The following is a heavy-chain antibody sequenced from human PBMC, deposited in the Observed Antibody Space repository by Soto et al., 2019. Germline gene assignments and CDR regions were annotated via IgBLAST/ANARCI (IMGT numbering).Heavy chain of an antibody. CDR2: IIPILGIA. V-gene: IGHV1-69*02. CDR3: ARSPAWGFGAPPYYYGMDV. Sequence: SVKVSCKASGGTFSSYTISWVRQAPGQGLEWMGRIIPILGIANYAQKFQGRVTITADKSTSIAYMELSSLRSEGTAVYYCARSPAWGFGAPPYYYGMDVWGQGTKVTVSS. CDR1: GGTFSSYT. J-gene: IGHJ6*02. D-gene: IGHD3-10*01.